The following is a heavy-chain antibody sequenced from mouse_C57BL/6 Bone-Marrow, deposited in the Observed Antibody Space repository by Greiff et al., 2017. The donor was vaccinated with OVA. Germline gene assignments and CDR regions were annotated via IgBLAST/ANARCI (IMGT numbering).Heavy chain of an antibody. V-gene: IGHV1-54*01. D-gene: IGHD2-5*01. CDR2: INPGSGGT. J-gene: IGHJ2*01. CDR1: GYAFTNYL. CDR3: AAYYSNYGFDY. Sequence: VQLQQSGAELVRPGTSVKVSCKASGYAFTNYLIEWVKQRPGQGLEWIGVINPGSGGTNYNEKFKGKATLTADKSSSTAYMQLSSLTSEDSAVYFCAAYYSNYGFDYWGQGTTLTVSS.